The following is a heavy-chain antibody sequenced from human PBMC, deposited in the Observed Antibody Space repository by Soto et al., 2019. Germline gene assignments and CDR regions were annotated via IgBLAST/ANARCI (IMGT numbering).Heavy chain of an antibody. CDR3: ARVPSGLYRASDY. J-gene: IGHJ4*02. V-gene: IGHV4-61*01. CDR1: GGSVSSGSYY. CDR2: IYYTGTT. Sequence: SETLSLTCAVSGGSVSSGSYYWTWIRQPPGRGLGWIGYIYYTGTTDSNPSLKSRVTISLDTSKNQFSLNLNSVTAADTAVYYCARVPSGLYRASDYWGQGTLVTSPQ. D-gene: IGHD2-15*01.